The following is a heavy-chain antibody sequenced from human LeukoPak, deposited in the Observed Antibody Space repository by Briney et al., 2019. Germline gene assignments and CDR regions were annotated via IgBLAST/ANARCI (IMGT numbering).Heavy chain of an antibody. D-gene: IGHD6-13*01. V-gene: IGHV4-39*07. CDR1: GGPISSSSYY. Sequence: PSETLSLTCTVSGGPISSSSYYWGWIRQPPGKGLEWIGSIYYSGSTYYNPSLKSRVTMSVDTSKNQFSLKLSSVTAADTAVYYCARSKVGSSSWYDYYYYYMDVWGKGTTVTVSS. J-gene: IGHJ6*03. CDR2: IYYSGST. CDR3: ARSKVGSSSWYDYYYYYMDV.